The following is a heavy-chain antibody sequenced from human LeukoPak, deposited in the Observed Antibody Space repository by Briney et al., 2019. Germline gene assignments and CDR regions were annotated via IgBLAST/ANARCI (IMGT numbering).Heavy chain of an antibody. Sequence: ASVKVSCKASGYTFTGYYMHWVRQAPRQGLEWMGWINPNSGGTNYAQKFQGRVTMTRDTSISTAYMELSRLRSDDTAVYYCARGGYCSSTSCWDWFDPWGQGTLVTVSS. V-gene: IGHV1-2*02. J-gene: IGHJ5*02. CDR2: INPNSGGT. CDR3: ARGGYCSSTSCWDWFDP. D-gene: IGHD2-2*01. CDR1: GYTFTGYY.